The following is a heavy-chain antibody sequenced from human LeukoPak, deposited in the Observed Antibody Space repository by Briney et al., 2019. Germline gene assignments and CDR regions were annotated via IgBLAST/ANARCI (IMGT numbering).Heavy chain of an antibody. J-gene: IGHJ4*02. CDR1: IDSFSNYH. CDR2: VNERGGT. CDR3: AKDMVRGVIITYLSQTFDY. Sequence: SETLSLTCAVYIDSFSNYHWNWIRQTPAKGWEGMGEVNERGGTNISPSLRSRVILSVDTSKNQFSLKLSSVTAADTAVYYCAKDMVRGVIITYLSQTFDYWGQGTLVTVSS. D-gene: IGHD3-10*01. V-gene: IGHV4-34*01.